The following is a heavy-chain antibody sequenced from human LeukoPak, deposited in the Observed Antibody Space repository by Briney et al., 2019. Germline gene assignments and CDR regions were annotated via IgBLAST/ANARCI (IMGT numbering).Heavy chain of an antibody. CDR1: GGSISSYY. V-gene: IGHV4-59*01. Sequence: SETLSLTCTVSGGSISSYYWSWIRQPPGKGLEWIGYIYYSGSTNYNPSLKSRVTISVDTSKNQFSLKLSSVTAADTAVYYRAREDYGSAQGGLDYWGQGTLVTVSS. CDR3: AREDYGSAQGGLDY. CDR2: IYYSGST. J-gene: IGHJ4*02. D-gene: IGHD3-10*01.